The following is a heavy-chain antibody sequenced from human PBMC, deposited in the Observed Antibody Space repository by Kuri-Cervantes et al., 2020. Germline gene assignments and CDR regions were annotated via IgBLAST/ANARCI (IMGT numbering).Heavy chain of an antibody. Sequence: GESLKISCAASGFTFSSYAMHWVRQAPGKGLEWVALISYDGSDKYYADSVKGRFTISRDNSKNTLYLQMNSLRAEDTAVYYCARAGYSYAFAGLDPWGQGTLVTVSS. CDR3: ARAGYSYAFAGLDP. V-gene: IGHV3-30-3*01. J-gene: IGHJ5*02. CDR2: ISYDGSDK. D-gene: IGHD5-18*01. CDR1: GFTFSSYA.